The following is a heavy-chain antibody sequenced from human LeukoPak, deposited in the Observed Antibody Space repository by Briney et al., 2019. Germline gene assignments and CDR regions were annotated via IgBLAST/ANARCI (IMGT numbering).Heavy chain of an antibody. V-gene: IGHV3-30-3*01. Sequence: PGRSLRLSCAASGFTFSSYDMHWVRQAPGKGLEWVAVISYDGSNKYNADSVKGRFTISRDNAKNSLYLQMNSLRAEDTALYYCAKDRNAYYYYGMDVWGQGTTVTVSS. CDR2: ISYDGSNK. CDR3: AKDRNAYYYYGMDV. J-gene: IGHJ6*02. CDR1: GFTFSSYD.